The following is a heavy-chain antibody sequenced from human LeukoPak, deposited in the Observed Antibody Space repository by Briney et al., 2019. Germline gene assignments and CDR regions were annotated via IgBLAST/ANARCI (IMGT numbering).Heavy chain of an antibody. D-gene: IGHD4-23*01. J-gene: IGHJ4*02. Sequence: GESLKISWKGSGYSFTSYWFGWGRQMPGKGLEWMGIIYPGDSDTRYSPPFQGQVTISVDKSISTAYLQWSSLKASDTAMYYCARLTNDYGGNGVLDYWGQGTLVTVSS. CDR2: IYPGDSDT. CDR3: ARLTNDYGGNGVLDY. V-gene: IGHV5-51*01. CDR1: GYSFTSYW.